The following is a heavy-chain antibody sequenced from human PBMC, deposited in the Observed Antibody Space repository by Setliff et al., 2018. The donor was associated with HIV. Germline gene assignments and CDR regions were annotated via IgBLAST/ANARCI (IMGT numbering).Heavy chain of an antibody. Sequence: SGPTLVSPTQTLTLTCTFSGFLFRTNRVGVGWIRQPPAKDLEWLSLIYCDDDKSYSPSLKSRLTITKGTSKNQVVLTMTNMDPVDTATYYCAHNINWGSDWYFDHWGRGTLVTVSS. J-gene: IGHJ2*01. V-gene: IGHV2-5*02. CDR3: AHNINWGSDWYFDH. CDR2: IYCDDDK. CDR1: GFLFRTNRVG. D-gene: IGHD7-27*01.